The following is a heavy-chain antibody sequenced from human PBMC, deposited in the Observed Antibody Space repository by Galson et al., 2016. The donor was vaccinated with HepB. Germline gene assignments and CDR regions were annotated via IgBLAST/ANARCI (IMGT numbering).Heavy chain of an antibody. V-gene: IGHV3-30*18. CDR2: ISHDGSNS. Sequence: SLRLSCAASGFTFNVYGMHWVRQAPGKGLEWVASISHDGSNSYHVDSVKGRFTISRGNFKSTLYLEMNSLRGEDTAIYYCAKGDYDVLRYSDHWGQEPWSPSP. CDR1: GFTFNVYG. D-gene: IGHD3-9*01. CDR3: AKGDYDVLRYSDH. J-gene: IGHJ4*01.